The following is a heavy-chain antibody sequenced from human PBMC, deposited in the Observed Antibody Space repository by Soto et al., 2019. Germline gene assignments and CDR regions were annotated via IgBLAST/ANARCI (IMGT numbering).Heavy chain of an antibody. J-gene: IGHJ6*02. V-gene: IGHV3-21*06. CDR3: ARDIEDTSMVTGYYYYGMDV. CDR2: ISRSSRYI. Sequence: GSLRLSCVASGFTFSSYSMNWVRQAPGKGLEWVSSISRSSRYIYYADSVKGRFTISRDNAKNSLYLQMNSLRAEDTAVYYCARDIEDTSMVTGYYYYGMDVWGQGT. CDR1: GFTFSSYS. D-gene: IGHD5-18*01.